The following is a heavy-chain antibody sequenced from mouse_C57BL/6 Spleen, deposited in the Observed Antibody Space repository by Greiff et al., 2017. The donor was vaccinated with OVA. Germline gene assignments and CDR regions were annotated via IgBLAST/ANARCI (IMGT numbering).Heavy chain of an antibody. CDR1: GYSITSGYY. Sequence: EVHLVESGPGLVKPSQSLSLTCSVTGYSITSGYYWNWIRQFPGNKLEWMGYISYDGSNNYNPSLKNRISITRDTSKNQFFLKLNSVTTEDTATYYCASLYDGYYDAYWGQGTLVTVSA. CDR2: ISYDGSN. CDR3: ASLYDGYYDAY. V-gene: IGHV3-6*01. D-gene: IGHD2-3*01. J-gene: IGHJ3*01.